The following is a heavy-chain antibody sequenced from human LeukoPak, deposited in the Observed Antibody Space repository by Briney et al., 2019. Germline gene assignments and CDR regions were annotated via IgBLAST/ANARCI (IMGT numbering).Heavy chain of an antibody. D-gene: IGHD1-26*01. V-gene: IGHV1-2*02. J-gene: IGHJ4*02. CDR2: INPNNVDT. CDR1: RYSFIGYY. CDR3: ARDIGGRYYPPDY. Sequence: ASVKVSCKTSRYSFIGYYIHWVRQAPGQGLEWMGWINPNNVDTVYEQKFQGRVTVTRDTSITTAYMELNKLKSDDTAVYYCARDIGGRYYPPDYWGQGTPVTVSS.